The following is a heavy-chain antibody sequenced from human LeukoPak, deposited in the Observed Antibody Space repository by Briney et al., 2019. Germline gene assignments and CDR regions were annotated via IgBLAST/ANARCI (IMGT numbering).Heavy chain of an antibody. Sequence: SETLSLTCTVSGGPLTRSLSYWGWIRRPPGKGLEWIGNIYYTGSTDYSPSFESRAAMSVDTSRNQFSLQLRSVTAADTAVYYCARLNSGYEDYYFDDWGQGTLVTVSS. D-gene: IGHD5-12*01. CDR1: GGPLTRSLSY. V-gene: IGHV4-39*01. J-gene: IGHJ4*02. CDR2: IYYTGST. CDR3: ARLNSGYEDYYFDD.